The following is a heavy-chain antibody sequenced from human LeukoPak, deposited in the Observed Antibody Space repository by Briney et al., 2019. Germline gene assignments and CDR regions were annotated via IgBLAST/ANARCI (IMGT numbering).Heavy chain of an antibody. V-gene: IGHV1-2*02. CDR3: ARAASSGSYYLYYYYYMDV. Sequence: ASVKVSCKASGYTFTCYYMHWVRQAPGQGLEWMGWTNPNSGGTNYAQKFQGRVTMARDTSISTAYMELSRLRSDDTAVYYCARAASSGSYYLYYYYYMDVSGKGTTVTVSS. D-gene: IGHD1-26*01. CDR2: TNPNSGGT. CDR1: GYTFTCYY. J-gene: IGHJ6*03.